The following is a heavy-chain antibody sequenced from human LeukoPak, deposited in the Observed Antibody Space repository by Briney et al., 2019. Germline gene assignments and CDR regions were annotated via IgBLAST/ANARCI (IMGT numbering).Heavy chain of an antibody. CDR3: ARDSTIYGMDV. CDR2: ISSSSSYI. Sequence: PGGSLRLSCSASGFTFSAYFMHWVRQAPGKGLEWVSSISSSSSYIYYADSVKGRFTISRDNAKNSLYLQMNSLRAEDTAVYYCARDSTIYGMDVWGQGTTVTVSS. V-gene: IGHV3-21*01. D-gene: IGHD2-2*01. CDR1: GFTFSAYF. J-gene: IGHJ6*02.